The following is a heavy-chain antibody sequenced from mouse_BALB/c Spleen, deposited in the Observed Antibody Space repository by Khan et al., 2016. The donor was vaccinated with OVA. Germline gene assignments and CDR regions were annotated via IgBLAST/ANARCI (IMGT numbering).Heavy chain of an antibody. V-gene: IGHV3-2*02. CDR1: GYSITRDYA. D-gene: IGHD1-1*01. CDR3: ARGNYYGYAMDY. J-gene: IGHJ4*01. Sequence: EVQLQESGPGLAKPSQSLSLTCTVTGYSITRDYARNWIRQFSGNKLEWMGYISYSGSTTYNPSLKSRIPITRDTSKNQFFLQLNTVTSAAPATYYCARGNYYGYAMDYWGQGTSVTVAS. CDR2: ISYSGST.